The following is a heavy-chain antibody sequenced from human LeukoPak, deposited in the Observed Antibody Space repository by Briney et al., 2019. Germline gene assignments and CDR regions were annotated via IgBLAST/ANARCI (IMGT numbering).Heavy chain of an antibody. CDR1: GHTFTSYA. CDR3: AREWVYYDILTGSKYGMDV. Sequence: ASVKVSCKASGHTFTSYAMHWVRQAPGQRLEWMGWINAGNGNTKYSQKFQGRVTITRDTSASTAYMELSSLRSEDTAVYYCAREWVYYDILTGSKYGMDVWGQGTTVTVSS. CDR2: INAGNGNT. J-gene: IGHJ6*02. D-gene: IGHD3-9*01. V-gene: IGHV1-3*01.